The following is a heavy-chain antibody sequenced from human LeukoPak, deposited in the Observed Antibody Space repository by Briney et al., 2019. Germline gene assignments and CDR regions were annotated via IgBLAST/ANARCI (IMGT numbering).Heavy chain of an antibody. D-gene: IGHD5-24*01. V-gene: IGHV1-69*05. CDR1: GGTFSSYA. CDR3: ARDNSLQDMAWWFDP. CDR2: IIPIFGTA. J-gene: IGHJ5*02. Sequence: SVKVSCKASGGTFSSYAISWVRQAPGQGLEWMGGIIPIFGTANYAQKFQGRVTLTRDMSTSTDYMELSSLRSEDTAVYYCARDNSLQDMAWWFDPWGQGTLVIVSS.